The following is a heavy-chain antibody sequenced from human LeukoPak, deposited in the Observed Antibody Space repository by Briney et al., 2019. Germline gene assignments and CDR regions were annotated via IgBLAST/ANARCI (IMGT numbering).Heavy chain of an antibody. CDR1: GFTFNTYA. V-gene: IGHV3-23*01. J-gene: IGHJ4*02. D-gene: IGHD6-6*01. Sequence: GGSLRLSCAASGFTFNTYAMSWVRQAPWERLQWVSGISDSGGDTYYADSVRGRFTISRDNSKNTLYLQMNSLRAEDTAVYYCARHRSSWLIDYWGQGTLVTVSP. CDR2: ISDSGGDT. CDR3: ARHRSSWLIDY.